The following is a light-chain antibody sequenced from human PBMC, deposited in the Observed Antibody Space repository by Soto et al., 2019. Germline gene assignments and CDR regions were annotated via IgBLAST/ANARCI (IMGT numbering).Light chain of an antibody. CDR1: QSVSSY. V-gene: IGKV3-11*01. CDR3: HQRSNWPHT. Sequence: EIVLTQSPATLSLSPGERATLSCRASQSVSSYLAWYQQKAGQAPRLLIYDASNRATGIPARISGSGSGTDFTLTISSLEPEDFAVYYCHQRSNWPHTFGQGTKVEIK. CDR2: DAS. J-gene: IGKJ2*01.